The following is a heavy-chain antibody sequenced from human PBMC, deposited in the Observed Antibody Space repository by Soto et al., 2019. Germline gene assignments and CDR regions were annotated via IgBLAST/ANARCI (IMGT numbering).Heavy chain of an antibody. D-gene: IGHD2-15*01. CDR1: GYTFTGYY. CDR2: INPNSGGT. Sequence: GASVKVSSKASGYTFTGYYMHWVRQAPGQGLEWMGWINPNSGGTNYAQKFQGWVTMTRDTSISTAYMELSRLRSDDTAVYYCARGRVVVVAAIYNWFDPWGQGTLVTVSS. J-gene: IGHJ5*02. V-gene: IGHV1-2*04. CDR3: ARGRVVVVAAIYNWFDP.